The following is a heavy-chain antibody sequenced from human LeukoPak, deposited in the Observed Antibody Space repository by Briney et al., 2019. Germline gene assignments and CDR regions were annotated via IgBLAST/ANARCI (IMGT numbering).Heavy chain of an antibody. CDR2: ISAYNGNT. D-gene: IGHD1-26*01. CDR3: ARDGGSYYGPQRVFDY. J-gene: IGHJ4*02. V-gene: IGHV1-18*01. Sequence: GASVKVSCKASGYTFTSYGISWVRHAPGQGLEWIGWISAYNGNTNYAQKLQGRVTMTTDTSTSTAYMELRSLRSDDTAVYYCARDGGSYYGPQRVFDYWGQGTLVTVSS. CDR1: GYTFTSYG.